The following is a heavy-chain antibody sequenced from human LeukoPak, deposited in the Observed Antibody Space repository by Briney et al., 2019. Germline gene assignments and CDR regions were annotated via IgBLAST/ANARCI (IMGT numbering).Heavy chain of an antibody. J-gene: IGHJ6*02. CDR3: VKSPSDGLDV. Sequence: SGRSLRLSCSASGFTLSSYPMHWVRQAPGKGLEYVSTIFTNGDITSYAASVKGRFTTSRDNSKNTLYLQMSSLRPEDTAVYYCVKSPSDGLDVWGQGATVTVSS. V-gene: IGHV3-64D*09. CDR2: IFTNGDIT. CDR1: GFTLSSYP.